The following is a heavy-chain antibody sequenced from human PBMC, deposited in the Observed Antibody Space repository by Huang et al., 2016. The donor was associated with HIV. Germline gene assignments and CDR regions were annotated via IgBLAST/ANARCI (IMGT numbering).Heavy chain of an antibody. Sequence: QVQLVESGGGVVQPGRSLRLSCVASGVTFSSFGMNWVRQAPGKGREWVAVISYDGTNKYSAGSVKGRFTSSRDNSKNTLYLQMNSLKPEDTAVYYCAKEFDILTGYYYSGSDYWGQGTLVTVSS. CDR3: AKEFDILTGYYYSGSDY. J-gene: IGHJ4*02. V-gene: IGHV3-30*18. D-gene: IGHD3-9*01. CDR2: ISYDGTNK. CDR1: GVTFSSFG.